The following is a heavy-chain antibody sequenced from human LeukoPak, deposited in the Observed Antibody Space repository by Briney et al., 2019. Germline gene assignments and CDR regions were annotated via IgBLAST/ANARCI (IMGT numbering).Heavy chain of an antibody. V-gene: IGHV3-23*01. J-gene: IGHJ4*02. CDR3: AKDGQAHIVVVPAAAFDY. D-gene: IGHD2-2*01. CDR2: ISGSGGST. CDR1: GFTFSSYA. Sequence: GGSLRLSCAASGFTFSSYAMSWVRQAPGKGLEWVSAISGSGGSTYYADSVKGRFTISRDNSKNTLYLQMNSLRAEDTAVYYRAKDGQAHIVVVPAAAFDYWGQGTLVTVSS.